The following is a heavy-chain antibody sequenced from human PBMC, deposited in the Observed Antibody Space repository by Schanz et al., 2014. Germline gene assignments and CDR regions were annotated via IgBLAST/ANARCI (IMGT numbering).Heavy chain of an antibody. CDR3: AKSYDTSGYSGFDY. J-gene: IGHJ4*02. V-gene: IGHV3-30*18. Sequence: QVQLVESGGGVVQPGRSLRLSCAASGFSFSTYAMHWVRQAPGKGLEWVAVILYDGSKTYYADSVKGRFTISRDNSKNTLSLQMNSLRAEDTAVYFCAKSYDTSGYSGFDYWGQGTLVTVSS. D-gene: IGHD3-22*01. CDR2: ILYDGSKT. CDR1: GFSFSTYA.